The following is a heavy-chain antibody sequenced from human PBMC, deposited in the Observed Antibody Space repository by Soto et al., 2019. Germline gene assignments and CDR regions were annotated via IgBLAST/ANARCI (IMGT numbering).Heavy chain of an antibody. CDR2: ISSTTNYI. D-gene: IGHD3-10*01. CDR1: GFTFTRYS. J-gene: IGHJ4*02. V-gene: IGHV3-21*01. CDR3: ASLYYYASWTPDH. Sequence: GGSLRLSCAASGFTFTRYSMNWVRQAQGKGLEWVSSISSTTNYIYYAESVKGRFTTSRDNSKNTLYLQMRSLRAEDTAVYYCASLYYYASWTPDHWGQGTLVTVSS.